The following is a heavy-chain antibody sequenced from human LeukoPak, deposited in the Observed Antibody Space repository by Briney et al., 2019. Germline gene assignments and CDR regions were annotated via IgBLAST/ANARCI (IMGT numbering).Heavy chain of an antibody. J-gene: IGHJ4*02. CDR3: ARETPGAGHFDY. CDR1: GGSIKYYY. Sequence: SETLSLTCTVSGGSIKYYYWMWIRQPPGKGLEWTGYIYYSGGTHYNPSLKSRVTMLVDTSKNQFSLKLTAVTAADTAVYYCARETPGAGHFDYWGQGSLVTVSS. CDR2: IYYSGGT. V-gene: IGHV4-59*01. D-gene: IGHD7-27*01.